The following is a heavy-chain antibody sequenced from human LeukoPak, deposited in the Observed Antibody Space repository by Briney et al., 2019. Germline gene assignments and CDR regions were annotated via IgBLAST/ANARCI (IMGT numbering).Heavy chain of an antibody. CDR2: ISSSGSTI. D-gene: IGHD3-10*01. V-gene: IGHV3-48*04. CDR3: ARGGVDYYGSGTYYLMYYFDY. J-gene: IGHJ4*02. Sequence: GGTLRLSCAASGFTFSSYGMNWVRQAPGKGLEWVSYISSSGSTIYYADSVKGRFTISRDNAKNSLYLQVNSLRAEDTAVYFCARGGVDYYGSGTYYLMYYFDYWGQGALVTVSS. CDR1: GFTFSSYG.